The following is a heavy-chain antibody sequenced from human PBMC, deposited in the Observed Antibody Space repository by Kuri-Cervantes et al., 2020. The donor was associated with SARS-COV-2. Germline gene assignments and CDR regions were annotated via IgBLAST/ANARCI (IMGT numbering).Heavy chain of an antibody. CDR1: GFTFSSYA. D-gene: IGHD3-3*02. Sequence: GGSLRLSCAASGFTFSSYAMSWVRQAPGKGLEWVSAISGSGGSTYYADSVKGRFTISRDNSKNSLYLQMNSLRAEDTAVYYCARMHFEGWYFDLWGRGTLVTVSS. CDR2: ISGSGGST. CDR3: ARMHFEGWYFDL. V-gene: IGHV3-23*01. J-gene: IGHJ2*01.